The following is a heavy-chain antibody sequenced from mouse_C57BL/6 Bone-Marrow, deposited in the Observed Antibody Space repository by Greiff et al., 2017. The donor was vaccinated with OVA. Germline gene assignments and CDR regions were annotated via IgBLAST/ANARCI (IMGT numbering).Heavy chain of an antibody. CDR2: IYPRSGTT. V-gene: IGHV1-81*01. CDR3: ARDYYGSSDDWYFDV. CDR1: GYTFTSYG. Sequence: VMLQQSGAELARPGASVKLSCKASGYTFTSYGISWVKQRTGQGLEWIGEIYPRSGTTYYNEKFKGKATLTADKSSSTAYMELRSLTSEDSAVYFCARDYYGSSDDWYFDVWGTGTTVTVSS. J-gene: IGHJ1*03. D-gene: IGHD1-1*01.